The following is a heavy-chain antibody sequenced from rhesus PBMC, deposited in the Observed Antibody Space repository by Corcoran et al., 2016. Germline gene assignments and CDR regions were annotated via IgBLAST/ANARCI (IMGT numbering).Heavy chain of an antibody. CDR3: ARDWSSVAAHYFDY. CDR2: IYGSGSST. J-gene: IGHJ4*01. D-gene: IGHD4-29*01. V-gene: IGHV4-169*02. CDR1: GGSISSSY. Sequence: QLQLQESGPGLVKPSETLSVTCAVSGGSISSSYWSWIRQAPGKGLEWIGYIYGSGSSTNYNPSLKSRVTLSVDTYKNQLSLKLSSVTTADTAVYYCARDWSSVAAHYFDYWGQGVLVTVST.